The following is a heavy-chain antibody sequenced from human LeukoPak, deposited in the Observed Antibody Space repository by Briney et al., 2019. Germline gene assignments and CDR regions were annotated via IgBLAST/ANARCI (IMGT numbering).Heavy chain of an antibody. J-gene: IGHJ5*02. V-gene: IGHV1-69*02. CDR1: GGTFSSYT. Sequence: SVKVSCKASGGTFSSYTISWVRQAPGQGLEWMGRIIPILGIANYAQKFQGRVTITADKSTSTAYMELSSLRSEDTAVYYCARHPPDYYDSSGYYFPFDPWGQGTLVTVSS. D-gene: IGHD3-22*01. CDR3: ARHPPDYYDSSGYYFPFDP. CDR2: IIPILGIA.